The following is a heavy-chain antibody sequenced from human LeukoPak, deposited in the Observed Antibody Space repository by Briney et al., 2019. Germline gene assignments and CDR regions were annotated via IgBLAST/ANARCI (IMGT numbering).Heavy chain of an antibody. V-gene: IGHV4-38-2*02. Sequence: SETLSLTCAVSGGSLSGYYWTWIRQPPGKGLEWIGSIYHSGSTYYNPSLKSRVTISVDTSKNQFSLKLSSVTAADTAVYYCARDPSSSFYYYYYYMDVWGKGTTVTVSS. D-gene: IGHD6-13*01. CDR1: GGSLSGYY. J-gene: IGHJ6*03. CDR3: ARDPSSSFYYYYYYMDV. CDR2: IYHSGST.